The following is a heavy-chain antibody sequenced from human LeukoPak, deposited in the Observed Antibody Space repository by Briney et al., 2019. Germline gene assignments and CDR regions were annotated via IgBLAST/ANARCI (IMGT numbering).Heavy chain of an antibody. CDR1: GFTFTSFA. V-gene: IGHV3-30*18. CDR3: AKGGPHYGSGSYYAFDY. Sequence: PGGSLRLSCAASGFTFTSFAMHWVRQAPGKGLEWVTVMSDDGNNKYFADSVKGRFTISRDNSKNTLYLQMNSLRAEDTAVYYCAKGGPHYGSGSYYAFDYWGQGTLVTVSS. CDR2: MSDDGNNK. D-gene: IGHD3-10*01. J-gene: IGHJ4*02.